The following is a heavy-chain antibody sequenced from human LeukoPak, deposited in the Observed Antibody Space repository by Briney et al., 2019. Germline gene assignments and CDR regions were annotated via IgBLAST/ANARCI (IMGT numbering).Heavy chain of an antibody. CDR1: GGSIISDSYY. J-gene: IGHJ3*02. CDR2: MYTSGTT. Sequence: PSETLSLTCSVSGGSIISDSYYWNWIRQPAGKGLEWIGRMYTSGTTNYNPSLKSRVTISVDTSKNQFSLKLISVTAADTAVYYCARARITMVRGVFDAFDIWGQGTMVTVSS. V-gene: IGHV4-61*02. D-gene: IGHD3-10*01. CDR3: ARARITMVRGVFDAFDI.